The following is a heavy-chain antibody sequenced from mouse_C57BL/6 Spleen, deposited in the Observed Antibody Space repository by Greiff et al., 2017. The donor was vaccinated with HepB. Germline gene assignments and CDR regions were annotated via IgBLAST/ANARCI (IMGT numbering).Heavy chain of an antibody. J-gene: IGHJ3*01. Sequence: VQLQQSGAELVRPGASVTLSCKASGYIFTDYEMHWVKQTPVHGLEWIGAIDPETGGTAYNQKFKGKAILTADKSSSTAYMELRSLTSEDSAVYYCTRERPFAYWGQGTLVTVSA. V-gene: IGHV1-15*01. D-gene: IGHD1-2*01. CDR3: TRERPFAY. CDR1: GYIFTDYE. CDR2: IDPETGGT.